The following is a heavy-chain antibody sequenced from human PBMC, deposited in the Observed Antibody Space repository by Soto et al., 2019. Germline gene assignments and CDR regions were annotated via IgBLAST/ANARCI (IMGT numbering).Heavy chain of an antibody. V-gene: IGHV3-21*01. CDR1: GFTFSRVI. CDR3: ARVAY. J-gene: IGHJ4*02. Sequence: PVGSLILSCEASGFTFSRVIMNWVRQVPGKCLEWVASISIGSSDTWYSDSVKGRFIMSRDNAQNSLFLQMNTLRPEDRAIYYCARVAYWGPGTKVPVSS. CDR2: ISIGSSDT.